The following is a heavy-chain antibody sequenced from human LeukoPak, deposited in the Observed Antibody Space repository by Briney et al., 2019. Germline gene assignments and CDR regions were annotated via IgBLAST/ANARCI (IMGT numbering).Heavy chain of an antibody. D-gene: IGHD4-17*01. V-gene: IGHV4-34*01. CDR1: GGSFSGYY. Sequence: SETLSLTCAVYGGSFSGYYWSWIRQPPGKGLEWIGEINHSGSTNYNPSLKSRVTISVDTSKNQFSLKLSSVTAADTAVYYCARRVGYGDYVSKFGYWGQGTLVTVSS. CDR2: INHSGST. J-gene: IGHJ4*02. CDR3: ARRVGYGDYVSKFGY.